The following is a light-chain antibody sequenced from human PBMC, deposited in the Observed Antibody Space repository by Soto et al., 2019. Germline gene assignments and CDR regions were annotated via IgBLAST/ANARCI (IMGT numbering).Light chain of an antibody. CDR2: GNN. Sequence: QSVLTQPPSVSGAPGQRVTISCTGSSSNIGAGYDVHWYQQLPGTAPKLLIYGNNNRPSGVPDRFSDSKSGTSASLAITGLQAEDEADYFCQSYDSTLSSYVFGNGTKVTVL. CDR1: SSNIGAGYD. V-gene: IGLV1-40*01. CDR3: QSYDSTLSSYV. J-gene: IGLJ1*01.